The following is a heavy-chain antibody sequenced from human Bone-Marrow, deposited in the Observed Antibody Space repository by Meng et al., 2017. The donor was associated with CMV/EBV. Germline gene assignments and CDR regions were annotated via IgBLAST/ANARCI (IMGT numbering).Heavy chain of an antibody. D-gene: IGHD7-27*01. CDR3: ARRPPLTGDWYFDL. CDR1: GFTFSSYA. J-gene: IGHJ2*01. V-gene: IGHV3-30*04. Sequence: GESLKISCAASGFTFSSYAMRWVRQAPGKGLEWVAVISYDGSNKYYADSVKGRFTIPRDNSKNTLYLQINSLRAEDTAGYYCARRPPLTGDWYFDLWGRGTLVTVSS. CDR2: ISYDGSNK.